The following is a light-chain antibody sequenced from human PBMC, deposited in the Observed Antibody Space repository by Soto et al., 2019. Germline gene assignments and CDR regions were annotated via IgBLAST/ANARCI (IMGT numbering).Light chain of an antibody. CDR3: SSYTSSSTLVV. CDR1: SSDVGGYNY. Sequence: QSALTQPASVSGSPGQSITISCTGTSSDVGGYNYVSWYQQHPGKDPKLMIYDLSNRPSGVSNRLSRAKSGNTASLTISGLHAEDEAEHYCSSYTSSSTLVVSGGRTKVTVL. V-gene: IGLV2-14*01. CDR2: DLS. J-gene: IGLJ2*01.